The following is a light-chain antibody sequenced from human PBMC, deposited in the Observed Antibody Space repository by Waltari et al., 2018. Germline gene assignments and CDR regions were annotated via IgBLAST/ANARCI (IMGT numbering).Light chain of an antibody. CDR3: SSYTTRDTWL. Sequence: QSALTQPASVSGSPGQSITISCTGTNSDIGVHNYVSWYQQHPGKAPKLILYGVSKRPAGVSNRFSGSKADNTASLTISWVQAGDEADYYCSSYTTRDTWLFGGGTKVTVL. J-gene: IGLJ3*02. V-gene: IGLV2-14*03. CDR1: NSDIGVHNY. CDR2: GVS.